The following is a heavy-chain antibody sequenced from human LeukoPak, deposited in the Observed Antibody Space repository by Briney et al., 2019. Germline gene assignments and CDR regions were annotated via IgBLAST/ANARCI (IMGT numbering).Heavy chain of an antibody. CDR3: ARLWGDSTIFDL. Sequence: GGSLRLSCAASGITLSSFWMSWVRQAPGKGLEWVANINRDGSVKYCVDSVKGRFTVSRDNAKNSLYLQTNSLRAEDTAVYYCARLWGDSTIFDLWGQGTLVTVSS. V-gene: IGHV3-7*01. J-gene: IGHJ4*02. D-gene: IGHD5/OR15-5a*01. CDR1: GITLSSFW. CDR2: INRDGSVK.